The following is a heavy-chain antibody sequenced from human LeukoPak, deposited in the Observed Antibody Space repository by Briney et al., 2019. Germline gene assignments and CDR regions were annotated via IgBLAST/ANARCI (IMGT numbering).Heavy chain of an antibody. CDR3: ARQELSYGSGSHFDN. Sequence: SETLSLTCTVSGGSISTFYWTWIRQPPGKGLEWIGSISYGGSTNYSPSLEGRVTMSVDTSKNQFSLKLRAVTAADTAVYFCARQELSYGSGSHFDNWGQGSLVTVSS. J-gene: IGHJ4*02. V-gene: IGHV4-59*08. CDR2: ISYGGST. CDR1: GGSISTFY. D-gene: IGHD3-16*02.